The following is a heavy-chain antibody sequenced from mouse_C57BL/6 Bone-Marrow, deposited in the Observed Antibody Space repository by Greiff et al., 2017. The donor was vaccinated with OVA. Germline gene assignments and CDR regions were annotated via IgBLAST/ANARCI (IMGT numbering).Heavy chain of an antibody. CDR2: IHPNSGST. CDR3: ARPRRRGYYFDY. V-gene: IGHV1-64*01. Sequence: QVQLQQPGAELVKPGASVKLSCKASGYTFTSYWMHWVKQRPGQGLEWIGMIHPNSGSTNYNEKFKSKATLTVDKSSSTAYMQLSSLTSEDSAVYYCARPRRRGYYFDYWGQGTTLTVSS. D-gene: IGHD3-3*01. CDR1: GYTFTSYW. J-gene: IGHJ2*01.